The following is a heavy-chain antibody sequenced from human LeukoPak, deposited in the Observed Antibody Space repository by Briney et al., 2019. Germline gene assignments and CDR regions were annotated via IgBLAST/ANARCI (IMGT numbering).Heavy chain of an antibody. CDR1: GFTFSSYG. D-gene: IGHD3-22*01. CDR3: VRDRGGGSGYSRYFDL. Sequence: GGSLRLSCAASGFTFSSYGMHWVRPAPGKGLEWVAVIWYGGSNQYYADSVKGRFTISRDNSKMILYLQMNSLRAEDTAVYYCVRDRGGGSGYSRYFDLWGQGTLVTVSS. V-gene: IGHV3-33*08. CDR2: IWYGGSNQ. J-gene: IGHJ5*02.